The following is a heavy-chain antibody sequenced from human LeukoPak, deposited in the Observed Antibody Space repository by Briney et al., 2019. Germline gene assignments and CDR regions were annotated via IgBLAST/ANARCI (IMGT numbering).Heavy chain of an antibody. CDR2: ISSSSSYI. D-gene: IGHD3-10*01. J-gene: IGHJ6*02. CDR1: GFTFSSYS. CDR3: ARDESGYYGSGGYYGMDV. V-gene: IGHV3-21*01. Sequence: GGSLRLSCGASGFTFSSYSMNWVRQAPGKGLEWVSSISSSSSYIYYADSVKGRFTISRDNAKNSLYLQMNSLRAEDTAVYYCARDESGYYGSGGYYGMDVGGQGTTVTVSS.